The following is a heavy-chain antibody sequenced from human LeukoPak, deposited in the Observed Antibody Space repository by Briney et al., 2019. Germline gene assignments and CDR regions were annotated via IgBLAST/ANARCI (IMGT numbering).Heavy chain of an antibody. CDR3: AITRPYYYDSSGYYCDY. CDR2: FDAEDGET. J-gene: IGHJ4*02. V-gene: IGHV1-24*01. D-gene: IGHD3-22*01. Sequence: ASVKVSCKVSGYTLTELSMHWVRQAPGKGGEGMGGFDAEDGETIYAQKFQGRVTMTEDTSTDTAYMELSSLRSEDTAVYYCAITRPYYYDSSGYYCDYWGQGTLVTVSS. CDR1: GYTLTELS.